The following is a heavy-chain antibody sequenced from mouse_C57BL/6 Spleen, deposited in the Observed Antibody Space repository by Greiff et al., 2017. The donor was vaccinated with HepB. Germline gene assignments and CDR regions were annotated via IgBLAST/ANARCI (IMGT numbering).Heavy chain of an antibody. Sequence: LVEPGASVKISCKASGYTFTDYYMNWVKQSHGKSLEWIGDINPNNGGTSYNQKFKGKATLTVDKSSSTAYMELRSLTSEDSAVYYCARSIFRYGNYEGYYYAMDYWGQGTSVTVSS. J-gene: IGHJ4*01. CDR3: ARSIFRYGNYEGYYYAMDY. D-gene: IGHD2-1*01. CDR1: GYTFTDYY. V-gene: IGHV1-26*01. CDR2: INPNNGGT.